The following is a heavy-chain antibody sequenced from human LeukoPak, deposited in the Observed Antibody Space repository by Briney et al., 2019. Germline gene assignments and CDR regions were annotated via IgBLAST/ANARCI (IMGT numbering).Heavy chain of an antibody. CDR1: GYTFTGYY. Sequence: APVKVSCKASGYTFTGYYMHWVRQAPGQGLEWMGWINPNSGGTNYAQKFQGRVTMTRDTSISTAYMELSRLRSDDTAVYYCARVPPYSGYDRLIDYWGQGTLVTVSS. V-gene: IGHV1-2*02. CDR3: ARVPPYSGYDRLIDY. CDR2: INPNSGGT. D-gene: IGHD5-12*01. J-gene: IGHJ4*02.